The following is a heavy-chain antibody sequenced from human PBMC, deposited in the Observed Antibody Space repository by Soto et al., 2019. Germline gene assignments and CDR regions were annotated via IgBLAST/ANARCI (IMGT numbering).Heavy chain of an antibody. D-gene: IGHD2-15*01. CDR1: GFTFSNYA. J-gene: IGHJ4*02. Sequence: GSLRLSCAASGFTFSNYAMSWVRQAPGKGLEWVSTISGRGGNTYYADSVKGRFTISRDNSRNTLYLQMDSLRVEDSAVYSCAKAGCSGGTCYLYYFDYWGQGALVTVS. V-gene: IGHV3-23*01. CDR2: ISGRGGNT. CDR3: AKAGCSGGTCYLYYFDY.